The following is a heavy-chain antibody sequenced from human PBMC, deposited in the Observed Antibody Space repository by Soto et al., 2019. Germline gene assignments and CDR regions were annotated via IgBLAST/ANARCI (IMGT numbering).Heavy chain of an antibody. CDR2: INSDGSST. Sequence: EVQLVESGGGLVQPGGSLRLSCAASGFTFSSYWMHWVRQAPGKGLVWVSRINSDGSSTSYADSVKGRFTISRDNAKNTLYLQMNSLRAEDTDVYYCARDLRYCTNGVCYAFYYYYGMDVWGQGTTVTVSS. D-gene: IGHD2-8*01. V-gene: IGHV3-74*01. CDR1: GFTFSSYW. CDR3: ARDLRYCTNGVCYAFYYYYGMDV. J-gene: IGHJ6*02.